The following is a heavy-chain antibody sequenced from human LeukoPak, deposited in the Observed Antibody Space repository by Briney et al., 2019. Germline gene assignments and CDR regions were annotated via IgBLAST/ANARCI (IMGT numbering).Heavy chain of an antibody. Sequence: PSETLSLTCTVSGGSIRSSSYYWGWIRQPPGKGLECIGSIYYSGNTYYNPSLKSRVTISIETSKNQFSLKLTSVTAADTAVYYCARWDLTYRFFDYWGQGTLVTVSS. V-gene: IGHV4-39*07. CDR1: GGSIRSSSYY. CDR2: IYYSGNT. CDR3: ARWDLTYRFFDY. D-gene: IGHD3-9*01. J-gene: IGHJ4*02.